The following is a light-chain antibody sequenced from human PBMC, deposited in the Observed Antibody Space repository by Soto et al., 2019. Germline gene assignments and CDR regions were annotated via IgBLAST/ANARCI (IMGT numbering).Light chain of an antibody. CDR1: QSISNY. V-gene: IGKV1-39*01. CDR3: KQSYSSWAT. CDR2: AAS. J-gene: IGKJ4*01. Sequence: DIPMTQSPSSLSASVGDRVTITCRARQSISNYLNWYQLKPGKVPKLLIYAASTLQTGVPSRFSGRGSGTDFTLTISSLQPEDSATYYCKQSYSSWATFGGGTKVEIK.